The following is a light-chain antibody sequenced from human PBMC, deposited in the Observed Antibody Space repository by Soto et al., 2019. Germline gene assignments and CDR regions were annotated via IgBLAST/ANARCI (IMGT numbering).Light chain of an antibody. V-gene: IGKV3-15*01. CDR2: GAS. CDR3: QQYNNWPPDRT. CDR1: QSVGSN. J-gene: IGKJ1*01. Sequence: EIVMTQSPATLSVSPGERATLSCRASQSVGSNLAWYQQKPGQAPMLLIYGASTRATGIPARFSGSGSGTEFTLTISSLQSEDFAIYFCQQYNNWPPDRTFGQGTKVEIK.